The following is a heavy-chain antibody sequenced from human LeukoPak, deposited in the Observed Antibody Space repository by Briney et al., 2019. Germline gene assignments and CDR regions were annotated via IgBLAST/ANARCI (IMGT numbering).Heavy chain of an antibody. Sequence: GGSLRLSCAASGFTFSTYSMNWVRQAPGKGLDWVSYISSTSTTYFADSVLGRFTISRDNAKNSLYLQMNSLRDEDTAVYYCATSYDSLGYYYVDFDYWGQGTLVTVSS. V-gene: IGHV3-48*02. D-gene: IGHD3-22*01. CDR1: GFTFSTYS. CDR3: ATSYDSLGYYYVDFDY. J-gene: IGHJ4*02. CDR2: ISSTSTT.